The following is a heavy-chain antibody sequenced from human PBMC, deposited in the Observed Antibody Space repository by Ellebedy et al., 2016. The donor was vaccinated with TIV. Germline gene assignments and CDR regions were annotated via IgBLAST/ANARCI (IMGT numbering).Heavy chain of an antibody. Sequence: MPSETLSLTCTVSGGSISSSSYYWGWIRQPPGKGLEWIGSIYYSWSTHYNPSPKSRVTISVDTSQNQFSLKLSSVTAADTAVYYCARWLKYYDILTGYYYFDYWGQGTLVTVSS. D-gene: IGHD3-9*01. CDR1: GGSISSSSYY. V-gene: IGHV4-39*01. CDR3: ARWLKYYDILTGYYYFDY. J-gene: IGHJ4*02. CDR2: IYYSWST.